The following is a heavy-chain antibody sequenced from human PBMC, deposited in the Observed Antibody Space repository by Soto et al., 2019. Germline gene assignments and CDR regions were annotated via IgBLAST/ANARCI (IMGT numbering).Heavy chain of an antibody. CDR1: GFTFSSFW. J-gene: IGHJ4*02. CDR2: IKQDGSEK. Sequence: PGGSLRLSCADSGFTFSSFWMSWVRQAPGKGLEWVANIKQDGSEKYYVDSVKGRFTISRDNAKNSLYLQLNSLRAEDTAVYYCAREGWSTGRYYFDNWGQGTLVTVS. D-gene: IGHD6-19*01. CDR3: AREGWSTGRYYFDN. V-gene: IGHV3-7*04.